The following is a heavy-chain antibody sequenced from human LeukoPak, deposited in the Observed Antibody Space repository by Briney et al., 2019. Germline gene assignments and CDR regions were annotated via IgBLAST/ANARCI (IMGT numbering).Heavy chain of an antibody. J-gene: IGHJ4*02. D-gene: IGHD6-19*01. CDR3: AKDPLAKRGGAVAGADGFDY. CDR1: GFTFSSYA. CDR2: ISGSGGST. Sequence: GGSLRLSCAASGFTFSSYAMSWVRQAPGKGLEWVSAISGSGGSTYYADSVKGRFTISRDNSKNTLYLQMNSLRAEDTAVYYCAKDPLAKRGGAVAGADGFDYWGQGTLVTVSS. V-gene: IGHV3-23*01.